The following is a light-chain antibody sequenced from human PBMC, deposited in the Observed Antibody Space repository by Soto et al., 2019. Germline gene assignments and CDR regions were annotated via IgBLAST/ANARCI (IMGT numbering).Light chain of an antibody. V-gene: IGLV6-57*03. J-gene: IGLJ3*02. CDR3: QSYDSSNHWV. CDR2: EDN. CDR1: SGSIASNY. Sequence: NFMLTQPHSVSESPGKTVTISCTRSSGSIASNYEQWYQQRPGSAPTTVIYEDNQRPSGVPDRFSGSIDSSSNSASPTISGLKTEDEADYYCQSYDSSNHWVFGGGTKLTVL.